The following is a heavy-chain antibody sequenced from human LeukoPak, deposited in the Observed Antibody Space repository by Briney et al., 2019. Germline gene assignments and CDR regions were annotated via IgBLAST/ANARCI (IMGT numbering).Heavy chain of an antibody. Sequence: PETLSLTCSVSGGSISDYYWSWIRQPAGKGLEWIGRIYTSGITNYNPSLKSRVTMSVDTSKNQFSLKLSSVTAADAAVYYCARDGYYYDSSGKLVFNYWGQGTLVTVSS. J-gene: IGHJ4*02. V-gene: IGHV4-4*07. CDR3: ARDGYYYDSSGKLVFNY. CDR1: GGSISDYY. D-gene: IGHD3-22*01. CDR2: IYTSGIT.